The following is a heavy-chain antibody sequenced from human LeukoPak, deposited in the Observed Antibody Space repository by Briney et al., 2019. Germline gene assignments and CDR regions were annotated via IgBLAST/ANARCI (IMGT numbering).Heavy chain of an antibody. V-gene: IGHV3-48*03. Sequence: LSLTCTVSGGSISSSSYYWGWVRQAPGKGLEWVSYISSSGSTIYYADSVKGRFTISRDNAKNSLYLRMNSLRAEDTAVYYCARVAEWTTVADYWGQGTLVTVSS. CDR1: GGSISSSSYY. D-gene: IGHD4-17*01. CDR3: ARVAEWTTVADY. CDR2: ISSSGSTI. J-gene: IGHJ4*02.